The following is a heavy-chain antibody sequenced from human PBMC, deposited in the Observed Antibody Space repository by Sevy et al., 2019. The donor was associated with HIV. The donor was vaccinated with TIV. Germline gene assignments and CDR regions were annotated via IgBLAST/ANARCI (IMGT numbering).Heavy chain of an antibody. J-gene: IGHJ3*02. CDR1: GFTFSSYS. D-gene: IGHD3-22*01. CDR2: ISSSSSTI. Sequence: GGSLRLSCAASGFTFSSYSMNWVRQAPGKGLEWVSYISSSSSTIYYADSVKGRFTISRDNAKNSLYLQMNSLRDEDTAVYYCATHYYDSSGRHDAFDIWGQGTMVTVSS. CDR3: ATHYYDSSGRHDAFDI. V-gene: IGHV3-48*02.